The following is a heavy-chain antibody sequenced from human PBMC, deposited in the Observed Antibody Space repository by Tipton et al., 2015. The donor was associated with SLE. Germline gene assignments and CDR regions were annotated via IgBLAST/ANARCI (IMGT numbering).Heavy chain of an antibody. D-gene: IGHD3-10*01. CDR1: GGSISSYY. V-gene: IGHV4-59*01. CDR2: IYYSGST. J-gene: IGHJ4*02. Sequence: TLSLTCTVSGGSISSYYWSWIRQPPGKGLEWIGYIYYSGSTNYNPSLKSRVTISVDTSKNQFSLKLSSVTAADTAVYYCASGLRRSGVDEGVIPPFASWGRGTLVTASS. CDR3: ASGLRRSGVDEGVIPPFAS.